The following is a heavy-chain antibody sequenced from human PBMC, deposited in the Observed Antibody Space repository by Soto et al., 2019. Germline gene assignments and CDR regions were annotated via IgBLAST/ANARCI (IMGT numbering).Heavy chain of an antibody. CDR2: IHHSGSA. J-gene: IGHJ5*02. V-gene: IGHV4-4*02. CDR3: PSAALLRAA. D-gene: IGHD3-16*01. Sequence: QVQLQESGPGLVKPSGTLSLTCNVSGVSIISSTWWTWVRQSPGRGLEWLGEIHHSGSANYNPSIKSGVSLSVDKSKNQFSLPLSPVTAAATAVYSCPSAALLRAAWGQGILVTVSS. CDR1: GVSIISSTW.